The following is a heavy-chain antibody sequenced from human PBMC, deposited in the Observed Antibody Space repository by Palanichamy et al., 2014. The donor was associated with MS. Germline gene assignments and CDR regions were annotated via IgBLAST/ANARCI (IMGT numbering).Heavy chain of an antibody. CDR1: GFTFSSYA. CDR3: ANYSPLEMGAFDV. CDR2: IGTTGGGT. Sequence: EVQLLESGGGLVQPGGSLRLACTASGFTFSSYAMTWVRQAPGKGLEWVSSIGTTGGGTLYADPVKGRFTISRDNSKNTLYLQMDSLRAEDTALYYCANYSPLEMGAFDVWGQGTMVTVSS. D-gene: IGHD2-15*01. J-gene: IGHJ3*01. V-gene: IGHV3-23*01.